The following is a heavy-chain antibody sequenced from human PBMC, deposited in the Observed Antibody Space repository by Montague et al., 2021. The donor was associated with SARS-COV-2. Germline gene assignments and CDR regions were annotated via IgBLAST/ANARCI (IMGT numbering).Heavy chain of an antibody. V-gene: IGHV4-34*01. J-gene: IGHJ6*03. CDR3: ARGAIVVVPAALGLGYYYYYYMDV. D-gene: IGHD2-2*01. CDR1: DGSFSNFY. Sequence: SETLSLTCAVFDGSFSNFYWSWIRQPPGKGLEWIGEINHSGTTYYNPSLKSRVTISVDTSRNQFSLKLNSVTAADAAVYYCARGAIVVVPAALGLGYYYYYYMDVWGKGTTVTVSS. CDR2: INHSGTT.